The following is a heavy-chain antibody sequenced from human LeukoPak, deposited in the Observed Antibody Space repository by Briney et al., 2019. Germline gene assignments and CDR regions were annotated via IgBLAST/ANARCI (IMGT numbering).Heavy chain of an antibody. V-gene: IGHV4-38-2*02. CDR3: AESNFDFFHY. CDR1: GYSISSGYY. Sequence: SETLSLTRTVSGYSISSGYYWGWIRQPPGKGLEWIGYIYYSGSTNYNPSLKSRVTLSVDTSKNQFSLKVTSVTAADTAMYYCAESNFDFFHYWGQGTLVTVSS. CDR2: IYYSGST. J-gene: IGHJ4*02.